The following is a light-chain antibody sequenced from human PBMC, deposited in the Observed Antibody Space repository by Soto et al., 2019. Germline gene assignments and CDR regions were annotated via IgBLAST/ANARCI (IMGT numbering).Light chain of an antibody. CDR2: DAS. Sequence: ETVLTQSPGTLSLSPGERATLSCRASQSVSSNLAWYQQKPGQAPRLLIYDASTRATGIPARFSGSGSGTEFTLTISSLQSEDFAVYYCQQYNNWPPWTFGQGTKVEIK. CDR1: QSVSSN. J-gene: IGKJ1*01. V-gene: IGKV3-15*01. CDR3: QQYNNWPPWT.